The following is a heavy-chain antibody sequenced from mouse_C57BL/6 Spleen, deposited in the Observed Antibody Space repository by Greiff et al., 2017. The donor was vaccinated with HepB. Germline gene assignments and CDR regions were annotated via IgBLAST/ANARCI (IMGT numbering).Heavy chain of an antibody. Sequence: EVKLMESGGGLVQPGGSLSLSCAASGFTFTDYYMSWVRQPPGKALEWLGFIRNKANGYTTEYSASVKGRFTISRDNSQSILYLQMNALRAEDSATYYCASLRQLRLREGDAMDYWGQGTSGTVSS. CDR2: IRNKANGYTT. D-gene: IGHD3-2*02. J-gene: IGHJ4*01. CDR3: ASLRQLRLREGDAMDY. CDR1: GFTFTDYY. V-gene: IGHV7-3*01.